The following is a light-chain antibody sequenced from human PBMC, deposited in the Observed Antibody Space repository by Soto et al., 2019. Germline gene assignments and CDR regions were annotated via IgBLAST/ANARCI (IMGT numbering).Light chain of an antibody. Sequence: DIQMTQSPSSLSASIGDRVTISCRASQDINNYLNWYQMKPGKAPALLIYAASSLQSGVPSRFSGSGSGTEFTLTITSLQPDDFATYYCQQLHSYPITFGQGTRLETK. CDR3: QQLHSYPIT. CDR2: AAS. J-gene: IGKJ5*01. V-gene: IGKV1-17*01. CDR1: QDINNY.